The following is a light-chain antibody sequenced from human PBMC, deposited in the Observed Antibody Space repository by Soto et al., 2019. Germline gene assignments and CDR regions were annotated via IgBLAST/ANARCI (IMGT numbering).Light chain of an antibody. Sequence: EIVLTQSPGTLSLSPGERATLSCRASQSVSSFLAWYQQKPGQAPRLLIYDASNRATGIPDRFSGIGSGTDFTLTITRLEPEDFAVYFCQQYDSSPWTFGQGTKVDIK. CDR2: DAS. CDR1: QSVSSF. CDR3: QQYDSSPWT. J-gene: IGKJ1*01. V-gene: IGKV3-20*01.